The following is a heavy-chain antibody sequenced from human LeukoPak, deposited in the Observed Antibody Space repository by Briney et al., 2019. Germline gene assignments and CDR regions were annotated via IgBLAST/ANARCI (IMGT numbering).Heavy chain of an antibody. D-gene: IGHD3-10*01. V-gene: IGHV3-21*01. J-gene: IGHJ6*04. CDR1: GFIFSTYS. CDR3: ARDTRFGALYDSSYHGMDV. Sequence: GGSLRLSCAASGFIFSTYSMNWVRQAPGKGLGWVSSISSSSSHIYYADSVKGRLTISRDNAKNSLYLQIYSLRAQDTAVYYCARDTRFGALYDSSYHGMDVWGKGTTVTVSS. CDR2: ISSSSSHI.